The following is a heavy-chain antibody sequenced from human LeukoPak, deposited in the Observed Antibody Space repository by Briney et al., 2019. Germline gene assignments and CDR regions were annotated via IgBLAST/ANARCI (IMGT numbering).Heavy chain of an antibody. Sequence: PGGSLRLSCAASGFTLSRYAMHWVRQAPGKGPEWVAVISYDGSIKYYADSVKGRFTISRDNSKNTVFLRLTSLRGEDTAVYYCARTGDQDDWEFPFDYWGQGTLVTVSS. V-gene: IGHV3-30*04. J-gene: IGHJ4*02. CDR3: ARTGDQDDWEFPFDY. D-gene: IGHD7-27*01. CDR2: ISYDGSIK. CDR1: GFTLSRYA.